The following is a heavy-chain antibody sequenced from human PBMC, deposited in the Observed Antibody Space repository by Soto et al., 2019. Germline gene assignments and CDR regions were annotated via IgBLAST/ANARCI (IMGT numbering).Heavy chain of an antibody. CDR1: GGSTSSYY. V-gene: IGHV4-59*08. Sequence: QVQLQESGPGLVKPSETLSLTCTVTGGSTSSYYWSWLRQPPGKGLEWIGYNSYSGSTDYNPSLKSRVTISVDTAKNQCSLKLSSATAADTAVYYCARHGGSYSFDYWGQGTLVTVSS. D-gene: IGHD1-26*01. J-gene: IGHJ4*02. CDR3: ARHGGSYSFDY. CDR2: NSYSGST.